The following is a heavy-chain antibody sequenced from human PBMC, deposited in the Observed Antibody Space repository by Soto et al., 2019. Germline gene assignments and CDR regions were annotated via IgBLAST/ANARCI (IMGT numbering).Heavy chain of an antibody. D-gene: IGHD5-12*01. Sequence: SLRLSCAASGFTFSSYAMHWVRQAPGKGLEWVAVISYDGSNNYYADSVKGRFTISRDNSKNTLYLRMNSLRAEDTAVYYCARLGRWLQTAVDFWGQGTLVTVSS. V-gene: IGHV3-30-3*01. CDR2: ISYDGSNN. CDR3: ARLGRWLQTAVDF. J-gene: IGHJ4*02. CDR1: GFTFSSYA.